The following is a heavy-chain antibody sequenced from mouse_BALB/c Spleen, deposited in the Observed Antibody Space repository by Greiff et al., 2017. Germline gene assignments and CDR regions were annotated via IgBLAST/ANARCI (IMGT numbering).Heavy chain of an antibody. CDR3: ARVYGNYDGYAMDY. Sequence: EVHLVESGGGLVKPGGSLKLSCAASGFTFSDYYMYWVRQTPEKRLEWVATISDGGSYTYYPDSVKGRFTISRDNAKNNLYLQMSSLKSEDTAMYYCARVYGNYDGYAMDYWGQGTSVTVSS. CDR1: GFTFSDYY. CDR2: ISDGGSYT. D-gene: IGHD2-1*01. J-gene: IGHJ4*01. V-gene: IGHV5-4*02.